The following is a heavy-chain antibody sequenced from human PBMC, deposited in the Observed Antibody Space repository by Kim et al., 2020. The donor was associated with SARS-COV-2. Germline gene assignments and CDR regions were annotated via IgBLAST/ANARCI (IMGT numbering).Heavy chain of an antibody. CDR2: IDGSDGTT. J-gene: IGHJ4*01. Sequence: GGSLRLSCTTSGFTFTGHAMSWVRQAPGKGLEWVSRIDGSDGTTSSVDSVQGRFSISIYGSKTTHTLHMHVLSADTTAADVCYYRAWASIADY. CDR3: YYRAWASIADY. D-gene: IGHD6-6*01. V-gene: IGHV3-23*01. CDR1: GFTFTGHA.